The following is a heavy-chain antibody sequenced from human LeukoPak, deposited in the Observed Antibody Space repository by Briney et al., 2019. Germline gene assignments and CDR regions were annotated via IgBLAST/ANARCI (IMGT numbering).Heavy chain of an antibody. D-gene: IGHD6-19*01. CDR2: IYYSGST. CDR3: ATAYSSGWYSLAFDI. Sequence: PSETLSLTCTVSGGSISSYYWSWIRQPPGKGLEWIGYIYYSGSTNYNPSLKSRVTISVDTSKNQFSLKPSSVTAADTAVYYCATAYSSGWYSLAFDIWGQGTMVTVSS. CDR1: GGSISSYY. J-gene: IGHJ3*02. V-gene: IGHV4-59*01.